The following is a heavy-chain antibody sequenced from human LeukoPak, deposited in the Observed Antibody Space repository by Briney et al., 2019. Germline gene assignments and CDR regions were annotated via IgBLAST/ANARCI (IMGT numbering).Heavy chain of an antibody. CDR1: GFSFSSYW. CDR3: ASSHDSSGNG. CDR2: INQDGRVI. Sequence: GGSLRLSCAASGFSFSSYWMSWVRQAPGKGLEWVGNINQDGRVIFYVDSVKGRFTISRDNAKNSLYLQMNSLRDDDTAIYYCASSHDSSGNGWGQGTLVTVSS. J-gene: IGHJ4*02. D-gene: IGHD3-22*01. V-gene: IGHV3-7*01.